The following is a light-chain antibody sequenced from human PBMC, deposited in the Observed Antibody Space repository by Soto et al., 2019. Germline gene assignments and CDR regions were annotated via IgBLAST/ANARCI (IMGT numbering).Light chain of an antibody. J-gene: IGKJ1*01. CDR1: QSVSSN. CDR2: GAS. CDR3: QQYNNWPQT. Sequence: EIVMTQSPATLSVSPGERATLSCRASQSVSSNLAWYQQKHGQAPRLLIYGASTRATGIPARFSGSGSGTECILTISSLQSEDFAVYYCQQYNNWPQTFGQGTKVDI. V-gene: IGKV3-15*01.